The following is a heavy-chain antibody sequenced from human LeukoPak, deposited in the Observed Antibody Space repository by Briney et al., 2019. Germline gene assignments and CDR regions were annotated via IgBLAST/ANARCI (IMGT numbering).Heavy chain of an antibody. V-gene: IGHV3-53*01. Sequence: GSLRLSCAASGFDVSSNYMTWVRQAPGKGLDWVSLLYRDGTTYYADSVKGRFTISRDNSKSTLSLQMNSLRAEDTAIYYCATYRQVLLPFESWGQGTLVTVSS. D-gene: IGHD2-8*02. CDR1: GFDVSSNY. CDR3: ATYRQVLLPFES. CDR2: LYRDGTT. J-gene: IGHJ4*02.